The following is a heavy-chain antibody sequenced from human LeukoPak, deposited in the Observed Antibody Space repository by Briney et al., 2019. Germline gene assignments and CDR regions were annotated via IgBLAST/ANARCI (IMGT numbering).Heavy chain of an antibody. D-gene: IGHD6-6*01. Sequence: GGSLRLSCAASGFTFSSYSMNWVRQAPGKGLEWVSSISSSSSYIYYADSVKGRFTISRDNAKNSLYLQMNSLRVEDTAVYYCARDLTTSSTAYLHHWGQGTLSPSPQ. CDR1: GFTFSSYS. CDR3: ARDLTTSSTAYLHH. CDR2: ISSSSSYI. J-gene: IGHJ1*01. V-gene: IGHV3-21*01.